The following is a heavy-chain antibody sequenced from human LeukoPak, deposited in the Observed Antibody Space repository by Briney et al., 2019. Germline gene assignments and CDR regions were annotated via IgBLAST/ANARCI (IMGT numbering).Heavy chain of an antibody. J-gene: IGHJ6*02. CDR3: ARGTDYDILTGYYNDYYYYGMDV. Sequence: PSETVSLTCDVYGGSFSGYYWSWIRQPPGKGLEWIGEINHSGSTNYNPSLKSRVTISVDTSKNQFSLKLSSVTAADTAVYYCARGTDYDILTGYYNDYYYYGMDVWGQGTTVTVSS. CDR2: INHSGST. V-gene: IGHV4-34*01. CDR1: GGSFSGYY. D-gene: IGHD3-9*01.